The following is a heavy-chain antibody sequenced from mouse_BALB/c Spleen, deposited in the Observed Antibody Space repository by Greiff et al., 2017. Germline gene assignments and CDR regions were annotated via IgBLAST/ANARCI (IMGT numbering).Heavy chain of an antibody. V-gene: IGHV2-9-2*01. Sequence: VQRVESGPGLVAPSQSLSITCTVSGFSLTSYDISWIRQPPGKGLEWLGVIWTGGGTNYNSAFMSRLSISKDNSKSQVFLKMNSLQTDDTAIYYCVRGFDYWGQGTTLTVSS. CDR2: IWTGGGT. CDR3: VRGFDY. J-gene: IGHJ2*01. CDR1: GFSLTSYD.